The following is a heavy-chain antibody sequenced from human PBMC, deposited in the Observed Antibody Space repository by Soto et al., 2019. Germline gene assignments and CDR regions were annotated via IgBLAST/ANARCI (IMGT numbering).Heavy chain of an antibody. J-gene: IGHJ4*02. CDR1: GGSISSGGYS. CDR2: IYHSGST. V-gene: IGHV4-30-2*01. D-gene: IGHD3-22*01. CDR3: ARANRNYYDSSGYYFDY. Sequence: SETLSLTCAVSGGSISSGGYSWSWIRQPPGKGLEWIGYIYHSGSTYYNPSLKSRVTISVDTSKNQFSLKLSSVTAADTAVYYCARANRNYYDSSGYYFDYWGQGTLVTVSS.